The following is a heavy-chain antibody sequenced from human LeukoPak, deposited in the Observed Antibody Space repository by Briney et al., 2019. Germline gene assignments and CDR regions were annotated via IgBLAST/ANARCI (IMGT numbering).Heavy chain of an antibody. Sequence: GGSLRLSCAASGFTFTGYWMSWVRQAPGKGLEWVANIKQDGSEKYYVDSVKGRFTISRDNAKNSLYLQMNSLRAEDTAVYYCATERQNHYGDYVAPGDYWGQGTLVIVSS. J-gene: IGHJ4*02. CDR3: ATERQNHYGDYVAPGDY. D-gene: IGHD4-17*01. V-gene: IGHV3-7*03. CDR2: IKQDGSEK. CDR1: GFTFTGYW.